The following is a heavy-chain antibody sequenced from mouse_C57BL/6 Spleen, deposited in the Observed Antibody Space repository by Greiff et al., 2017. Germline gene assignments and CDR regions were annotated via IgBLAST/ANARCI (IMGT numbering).Heavy chain of an antibody. J-gene: IGHJ3*01. CDR2: INPNNGGT. V-gene: IGHV1-18*01. CDR3: ARKRVEYYGSSPFAY. Sequence: EVKLQESGPELVKPGASVKIPCKASGYTFTDYNMDWVKQSHGKSLEWIGDINPNNGGTIYNQKFKGKATLTVDKSSSTAYMELRSLTSEDTAVYDCARKRVEYYGSSPFAYWGQGTLVTVSA. CDR1: GYTFTDYN. D-gene: IGHD1-1*01.